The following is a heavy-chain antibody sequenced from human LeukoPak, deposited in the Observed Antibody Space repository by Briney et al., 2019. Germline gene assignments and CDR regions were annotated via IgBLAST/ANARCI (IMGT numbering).Heavy chain of an antibody. Sequence: PGGSLRLFCAASGFPYDDYGMRWVRHASGKGLVWVPGINWNGGSTGYADSVKGRFTISRDNAKNSLYLQMNSLRAEDTAVYYCVRDHHRRLYDSQARDTFDIWGQGTMVTVSS. J-gene: IGHJ3*02. V-gene: IGHV3-20*04. CDR3: VRDHHRRLYDSQARDTFDI. D-gene: IGHD3-22*01. CDR1: GFPYDDYG. CDR2: INWNGGST.